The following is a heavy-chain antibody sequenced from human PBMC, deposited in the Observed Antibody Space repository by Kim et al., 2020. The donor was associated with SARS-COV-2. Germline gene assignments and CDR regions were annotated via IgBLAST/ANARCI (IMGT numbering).Heavy chain of an antibody. V-gene: IGHV1-69*04. CDR2: IIPFLDIA. J-gene: IGHJ4*02. CDR3: ATAPFGGSYYSN. CDR1: GDTFSSYA. D-gene: IGHD1-26*01. Sequence: SVKVSCKASGDTFSSYAISWVRQAPGQGLEWVGRIIPFLDIANSTQKLQGRVTLTADNSTTTAYMELTSLRSDDTAVYYCATAPFGGSYYSNWGQGTLV.